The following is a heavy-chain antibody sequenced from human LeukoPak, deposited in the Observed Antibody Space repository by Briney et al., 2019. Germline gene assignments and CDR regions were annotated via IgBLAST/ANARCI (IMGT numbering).Heavy chain of an antibody. J-gene: IGHJ4*02. D-gene: IGHD4-23*01. V-gene: IGHV3-23*01. CDR3: AKMTTVVTPVDY. Sequence: PGGSLRLSCAASGFTFSSYAMSWVRQAPGKGLEWVSAISDSGGSTYYADSVRGRFTISRDNSKNTLYLQMNSLRAEDTAVYYCAKMTTVVTPVDYWGQGTLVTVSS. CDR1: GFTFSSYA. CDR2: ISDSGGST.